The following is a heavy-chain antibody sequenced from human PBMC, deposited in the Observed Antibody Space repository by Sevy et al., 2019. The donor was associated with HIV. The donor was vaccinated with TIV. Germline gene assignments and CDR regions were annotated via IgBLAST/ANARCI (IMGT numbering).Heavy chain of an antibody. CDR1: GFTFSSYA. CDR2: ISGSGGST. Sequence: GGSLRLSCAASGFTFSSYAMSWVRQAPGKGLEWVSAISGSGGSTYYADSVKGRFTTSRDNSKNTLYLQMNSLRAEDTAVYYCAKGIYGNLYYFDYWGQGTLVTVSS. V-gene: IGHV3-23*01. CDR3: AKGIYGNLYYFDY. D-gene: IGHD4-4*01. J-gene: IGHJ4*02.